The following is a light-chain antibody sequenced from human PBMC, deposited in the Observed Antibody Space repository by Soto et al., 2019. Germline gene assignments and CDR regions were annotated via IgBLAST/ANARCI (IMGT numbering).Light chain of an antibody. CDR1: QSVSRH. Sequence: ETVLTQSPATLSLYPGERATLSCRASQSVSRHLDWYQQKPGQAPRLLIYYASNRATSIPARFSGSGSGTDFTLTISSLEPEDFAVYYCHQRNNWPPVTFGGGTKVDIK. CDR3: HQRNNWPPVT. J-gene: IGKJ4*01. V-gene: IGKV3-11*01. CDR2: YAS.